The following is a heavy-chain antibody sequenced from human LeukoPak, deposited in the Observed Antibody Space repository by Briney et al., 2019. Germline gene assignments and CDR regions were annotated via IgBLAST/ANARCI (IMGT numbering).Heavy chain of an antibody. V-gene: IGHV3-21*01. J-gene: IGHJ4*02. CDR1: GFTFTSYA. D-gene: IGHD2-2*01. CDR3: AREDGLGVVVPAAISY. CDR2: TSSSGGNT. Sequence: GGSLRLSCAASGFTFTSYAIHWVRQAPGKGLEWLCVTSSSGGNTYCADSVKGRFTISRDNAKNSLYLQMNSLRAEDTAVYYCAREDGLGVVVPAAISYWGQGTLVTVSS.